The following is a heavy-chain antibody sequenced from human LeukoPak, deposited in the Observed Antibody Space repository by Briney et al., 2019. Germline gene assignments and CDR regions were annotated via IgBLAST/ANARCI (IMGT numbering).Heavy chain of an antibody. CDR3: ARVGYSGYDSYYFYYYMDV. J-gene: IGHJ6*03. V-gene: IGHV3-21*01. CDR1: GFTFCSES. Sequence: PGGSLRLSCKASGFTFCSESLNGAGQAPGKGLEWVSSISSSSSYIYYADSVKGRFTISRDNAKDSLYLQMNSLRAEDTAAYYCARVGYSGYDSYYFYYYMDVWGKGTTVTVSS. CDR2: ISSSSSYI. D-gene: IGHD5-12*01.